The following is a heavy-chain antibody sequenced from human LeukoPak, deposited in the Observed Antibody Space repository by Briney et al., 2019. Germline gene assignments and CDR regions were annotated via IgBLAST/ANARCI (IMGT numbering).Heavy chain of an antibody. Sequence: GGSLRLSCAASGFTFSSYWMRWVRQATGKGLGWVAHINQDGSEKHFVDSVEGRFTISRDNAANSLFLQMNSLRAEDTAVYYCAREYDYGVSRADYWGQGTLVTVSS. CDR2: INQDGSEK. D-gene: IGHD4-17*01. CDR1: GFTFSSYW. CDR3: AREYDYGVSRADY. J-gene: IGHJ4*02. V-gene: IGHV3-7*01.